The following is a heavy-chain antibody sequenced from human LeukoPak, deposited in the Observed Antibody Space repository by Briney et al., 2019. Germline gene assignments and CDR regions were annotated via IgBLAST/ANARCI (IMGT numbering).Heavy chain of an antibody. CDR3: ARDCLCSSGYYGI. V-gene: IGHV3-23*01. CDR1: RFTFNSYA. Sequence: PGGSLRLSCAASRFTFNSYAMSWVRQAPGKGLEWVSVIGGSNGITFYVGSVKGRFTISRDNAKNSLYLQMNSLRAEDTAVYYCARDCLCSSGYYGIWGQGTMVTVSS. J-gene: IGHJ3*02. D-gene: IGHD3-22*01. CDR2: IGGSNGIT.